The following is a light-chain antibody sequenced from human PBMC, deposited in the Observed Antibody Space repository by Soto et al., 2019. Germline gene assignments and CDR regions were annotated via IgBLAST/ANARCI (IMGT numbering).Light chain of an antibody. Sequence: PGERATLSCRASQSVSTYLAWYQQTPGRPPRLLIYDASKRAPGIPARFSGSRSGTDFTLTVSSLEPEDFAVYYCQQSSNWQGTFGRGTKVDIK. CDR2: DAS. CDR1: QSVSTY. J-gene: IGKJ1*01. CDR3: QQSSNWQGT. V-gene: IGKV3-11*01.